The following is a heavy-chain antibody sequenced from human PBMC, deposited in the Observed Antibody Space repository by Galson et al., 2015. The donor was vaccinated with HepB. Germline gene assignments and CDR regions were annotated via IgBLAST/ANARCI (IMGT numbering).Heavy chain of an antibody. CDR1: GYTFSNYY. V-gene: IGHV1-46*03. CDR3: ARVGLFCRGGSCYSRANFFDT. D-gene: IGHD2-15*01. CDR2: INPTSGST. Sequence: SVKVSCKASGYTFSNYYIHWVRQAPGQGPEWMGIINPTSGSTSHTPKFQGRLTLTRATSTSTVFIELSSLRSEDTAVYYCARVGLFCRGGSCYSRANFFDTWGQGTLVTV. J-gene: IGHJ5*02.